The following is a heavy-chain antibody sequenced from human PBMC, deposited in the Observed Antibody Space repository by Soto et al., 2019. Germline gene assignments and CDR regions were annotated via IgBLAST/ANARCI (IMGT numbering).Heavy chain of an antibody. J-gene: IGHJ4*02. Sequence: GGSLRLSCAASGFTFSSYAMHWFRQAPGKGLEYVSAISSNGGSTYYANSVKGRFTISRDNSKNTLYLQMGSLSAEDMAVYYCARDWAYYYDSSGLGFDYWGQGTLVTVSS. V-gene: IGHV3-64*01. CDR1: GFTFSSYA. CDR2: ISSNGGST. D-gene: IGHD3-22*01. CDR3: ARDWAYYYDSSGLGFDY.